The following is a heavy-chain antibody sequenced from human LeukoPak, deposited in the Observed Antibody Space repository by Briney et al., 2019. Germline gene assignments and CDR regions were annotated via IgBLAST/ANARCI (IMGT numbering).Heavy chain of an antibody. CDR1: GYSFTSYW. V-gene: IGHV5-10-1*01. CDR2: VDPTDSYT. Sequence: GESLKISCKGSGYSFTSYWISWVRQMPGKGLEWMGRVDPTDSYTNYSPSFQGRVTISADKSISTAYLQWSSLKASDTAMYYCARDGRDYYYAMDVWGQGTTVTVSS. D-gene: IGHD3/OR15-3a*01. J-gene: IGHJ6*02. CDR3: ARDGRDYYYAMDV.